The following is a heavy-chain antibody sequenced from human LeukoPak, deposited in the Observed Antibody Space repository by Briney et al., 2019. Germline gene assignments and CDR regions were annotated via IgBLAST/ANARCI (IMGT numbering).Heavy chain of an antibody. D-gene: IGHD1-20*01. CDR2: ISTSSSFI. Sequence: VGALRLSGAATGFTFSHYTMSWVRQAPGNGLDWVYPISTSSSFIHYADSVKGRFTISRDNTNSSLSLQMNRLTAEDTALYYCARDDNWNDKPFDHWGQGALVTVSS. CDR1: GFTFSHYT. CDR3: ARDDNWNDKPFDH. V-gene: IGHV3-21*01. J-gene: IGHJ4*02.